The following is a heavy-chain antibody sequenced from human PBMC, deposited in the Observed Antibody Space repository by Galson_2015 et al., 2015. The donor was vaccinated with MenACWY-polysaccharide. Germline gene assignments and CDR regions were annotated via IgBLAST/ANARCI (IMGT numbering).Heavy chain of an antibody. Sequence: SLRLSCAASGITVSSNYMSWVRQAPGNGLECFSVIYSGCSTYSADSVKARFTISRDNSKNTLYLHMNSLRAEDTAVYYCARGGSYDSHPDGDYFDYWGQGTLVTVSS. D-gene: IGHD3-22*01. J-gene: IGHJ4*02. V-gene: IGHV3-53*01. CDR1: GITVSSNY. CDR3: ARGGSYDSHPDGDYFDY. CDR2: IYSGCST.